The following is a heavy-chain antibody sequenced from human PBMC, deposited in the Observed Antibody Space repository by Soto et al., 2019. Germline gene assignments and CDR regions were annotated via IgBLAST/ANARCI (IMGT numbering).Heavy chain of an antibody. D-gene: IGHD6-6*01. CDR1: GGSISNGGYY. V-gene: IGHV4-31*03. J-gene: IGHJ4*02. CDR2: VYYSGST. Sequence: PSETLSLTCTVSGGSISNGGYYWSWIRQHPGKGLEWIGYVYYSGSTYYNPSLKSRVTIAVDTSKNQFSLKLSCVAAADTAVYYCARGYGARPTFDYWGQGTLVTVSS. CDR3: ARGYGARPTFDY.